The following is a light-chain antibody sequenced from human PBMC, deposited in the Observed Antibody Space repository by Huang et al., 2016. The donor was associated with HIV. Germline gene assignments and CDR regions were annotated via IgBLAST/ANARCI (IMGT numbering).Light chain of an antibody. V-gene: IGKV3-11*01. Sequence: EIVLTQSPATLSLSPGERATLSCRSSQNVTDSLAWYRQKPGQAPSLLIYRAANRATGTPARFSGSGSGTDFTLTISSLEPEEFAIYYCQERIQWPRLTFGGGTKVEIK. J-gene: IGKJ4*01. CDR1: QNVTDS. CDR2: RAA. CDR3: QERIQWPRLT.